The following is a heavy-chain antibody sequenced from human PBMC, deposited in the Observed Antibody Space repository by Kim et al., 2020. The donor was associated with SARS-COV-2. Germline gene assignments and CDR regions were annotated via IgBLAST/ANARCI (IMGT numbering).Heavy chain of an antibody. Sequence: SETLSLTCAVYGGSFSGYYWSWIRQPPGKGLEWIGEINHSGSTNYNPSLKSRVTISVDTSKNQFSLKLSSVTAADTAVYYCARGWYYNYFDYWGQGTLVTVSS. J-gene: IGHJ4*02. CDR3: ARGWYYNYFDY. V-gene: IGHV4-34*01. CDR1: GGSFSGYY. CDR2: INHSGST. D-gene: IGHD1-7*01.